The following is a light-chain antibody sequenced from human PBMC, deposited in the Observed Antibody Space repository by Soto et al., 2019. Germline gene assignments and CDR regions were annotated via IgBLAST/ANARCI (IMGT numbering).Light chain of an antibody. Sequence: QSALTQPPSASGSPGQSVTISCTGTRSGVGGYNFVSWYRQHPGKAPKLLIYAVSQRPSGVPARFSGSKSGNTASLTVSGLQAEDEADYYCSSYAGSNNVVFGGGTKLTVL. CDR1: RSGVGGYNF. CDR2: AVS. CDR3: SSYAGSNNVV. V-gene: IGLV2-8*01. J-gene: IGLJ2*01.